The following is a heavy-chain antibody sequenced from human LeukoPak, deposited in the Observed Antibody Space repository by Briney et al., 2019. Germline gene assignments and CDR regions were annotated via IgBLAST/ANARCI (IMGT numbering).Heavy chain of an antibody. CDR1: GFTVSSNY. V-gene: IGHV3-53*01. J-gene: IGHJ3*02. D-gene: IGHD3-22*01. CDR3: ARVGDSSGYYPLGAFDI. CDR2: IYSGGST. Sequence: GGSLRLSCAASGFTVSSNYMSWVRQAPGKGLEWVSVIYSGGSTYYADSVKGRFTISRDNSKNTLYLQMNSLRAEDTAVYYCARVGDSSGYYPLGAFDIWGQGTMVTVSS.